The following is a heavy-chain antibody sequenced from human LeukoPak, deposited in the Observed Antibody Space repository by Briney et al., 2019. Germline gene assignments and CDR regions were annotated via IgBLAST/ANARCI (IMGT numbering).Heavy chain of an antibody. V-gene: IGHV1-69*05. CDR2: IITNYGTT. Sequence: SVKVSCKASGGTFSNYAISWVRQAPGQGLEWMGGIITNYGTTNYAQKFQGRVTMTRDTSTSTVYMELSSLRSEDTAVYYCARDSRQWLRSYYYYYGMDVWGQGTTVTVSS. CDR1: GGTFSNYA. D-gene: IGHD6-19*01. CDR3: ARDSRQWLRSYYYYYGMDV. J-gene: IGHJ6*02.